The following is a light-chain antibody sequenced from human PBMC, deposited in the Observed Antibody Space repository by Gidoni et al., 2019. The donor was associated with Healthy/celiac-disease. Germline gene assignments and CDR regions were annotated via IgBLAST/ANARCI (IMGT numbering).Light chain of an antibody. CDR2: KAS. V-gene: IGKV1-5*03. Sequence: DIQMTQSPSPLAASLGDRVPITCRASQSISSWLAWYQQKPGKAPKLLIYKASSLESGVPSRFSGSGSGTEFTRTISSLQPDDFATYYCQQYNSYSYRFGQGTKLEIK. CDR3: QQYNSYSYR. CDR1: QSISSW. J-gene: IGKJ2*03.